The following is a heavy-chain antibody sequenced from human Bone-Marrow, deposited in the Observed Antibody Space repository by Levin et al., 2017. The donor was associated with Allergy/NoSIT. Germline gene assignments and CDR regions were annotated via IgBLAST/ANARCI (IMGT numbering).Heavy chain of an antibody. CDR3: ARALVVGGPSTVTSPGYAFEV. V-gene: IGHV3-21*01. CDR1: EFTFSSYS. Sequence: GGSLRLSCVASEFTFSSYSMNWVRQALGKGLEWVSFISSSSGYIHYADSVKGRFTISRDNAKNSLYLQMNSLRAEDTAVYYCARALVVGGPSTVTSPGYAFEVWGQGTLVPVYS. J-gene: IGHJ3*01. CDR2: ISSSSGYI. D-gene: IGHD4-17*01.